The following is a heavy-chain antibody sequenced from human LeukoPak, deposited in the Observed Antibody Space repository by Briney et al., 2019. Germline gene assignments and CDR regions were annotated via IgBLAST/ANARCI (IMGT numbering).Heavy chain of an antibody. Sequence: APVKVSCKTSGHRFNVYDIMWVRQAPGLGLDCGGWISTYTGRANYAQKFQGRVSVITDTSTSTAYLELTNLTSSDTGLYYCARADGTNSGTNAFDVWGLGTMVTVAS. D-gene: IGHD4-23*01. CDR3: ARADGTNSGTNAFDV. V-gene: IGHV1-18*01. CDR1: GHRFNVYD. CDR2: ISTYTGRA. J-gene: IGHJ3*01.